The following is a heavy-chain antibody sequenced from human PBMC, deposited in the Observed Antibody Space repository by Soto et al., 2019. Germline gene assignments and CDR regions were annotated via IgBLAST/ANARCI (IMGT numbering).Heavy chain of an antibody. D-gene: IGHD3-16*02. CDR3: AKDPTAYDYVWGSYRRNYYYYYGMDV. J-gene: IGHJ6*02. CDR1: GFTFSSYG. Sequence: QVQLVESGGGVVQPGRSLRLSCAASGFTFSSYGMHWVRQAPGKGLEWVAVISYDGSNKYYADSVKGRFTISRDNSKNTLYLQMNSLRAEDTAVYYCAKDPTAYDYVWGSYRRNYYYYYGMDVWGQGTTVTVSS. V-gene: IGHV3-30*18. CDR2: ISYDGSNK.